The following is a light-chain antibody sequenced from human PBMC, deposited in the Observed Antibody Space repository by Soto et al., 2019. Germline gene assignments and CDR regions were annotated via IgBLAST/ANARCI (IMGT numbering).Light chain of an antibody. CDR1: QNVNYN. CDR2: GAS. J-gene: IGKJ1*01. CDR3: QQYGNSPWT. Sequence: EIFLTQSPGTLSFSPGEISTLSFRASQNVNYNLAWYQQKPGQAPRLLIYGASIRATGIPDTFSGGGSGTDFTLTISRLEPEDFAVYYCQQYGNSPWTFGQGTKVDIK. V-gene: IGKV3-20*01.